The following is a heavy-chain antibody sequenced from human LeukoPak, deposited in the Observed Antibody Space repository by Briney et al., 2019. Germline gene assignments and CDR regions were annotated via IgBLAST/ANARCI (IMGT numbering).Heavy chain of an antibody. CDR3: ARKTIPATAIAQSDY. CDR2: IIPILGKA. Sequence: SVKVSCKSSGGTFTSYAFSWVRQAPGQGLEWMGRIIPILGKAKYAQKFQGRVTITADKSTSTTYMELSSLRSEDTAVYYCARKTIPATAIAQSDYWGQGTLVTVSS. D-gene: IGHD2-2*02. V-gene: IGHV1-69*04. CDR1: GGTFTSYA. J-gene: IGHJ4*02.